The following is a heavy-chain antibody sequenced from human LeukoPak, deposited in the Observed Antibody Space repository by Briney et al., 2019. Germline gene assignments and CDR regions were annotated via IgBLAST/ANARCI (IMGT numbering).Heavy chain of an antibody. CDR3: ASAKSITMIVVVQPPMDV. J-gene: IGHJ6*02. V-gene: IGHV1-69*13. Sequence: ASVKVSCKASGYTFTGYYMHWVRQAPGQGLEWMGGIIPIFGTANYAQKFQGRVTITADESTSIAYMELSSLRSEDTAVYYCASAKSITMIVVVQPPMDVWGQGTTVTVSS. CDR2: IIPIFGTA. D-gene: IGHD3-22*01. CDR1: GYTFTGYY.